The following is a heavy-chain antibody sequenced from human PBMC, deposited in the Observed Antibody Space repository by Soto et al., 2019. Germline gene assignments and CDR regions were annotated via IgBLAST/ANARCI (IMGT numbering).Heavy chain of an antibody. D-gene: IGHD3-16*02. CDR1: GYTFTSYG. Sequence: ASVKVSCKASGYTFTSYGISWVRQAPGQGLEWMGWISAYNGNTNYAQKLQGRVTMTTDTSTSTAYMELRSLRPDDTAVYYCARDRAGHLGELSFYYYYYYYMDVWGKGTTVTVSS. CDR2: ISAYNGNT. J-gene: IGHJ6*03. CDR3: ARDRAGHLGELSFYYYYYYYMDV. V-gene: IGHV1-18*01.